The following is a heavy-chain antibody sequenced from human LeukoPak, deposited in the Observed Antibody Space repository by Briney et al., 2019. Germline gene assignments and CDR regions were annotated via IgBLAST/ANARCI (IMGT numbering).Heavy chain of an antibody. J-gene: IGHJ6*02. CDR2: ISYDGSNK. Sequence: PGRSLRLSCAASGFTFSSYAMHWVRQAPGKGLEWVAVISYDGSNKYYADSVKGRFPLSRDNSKNTLYLQMNSLRAEDTAVYYCARAVYSYGRFYYYDGMDVWGQGTTVTVSS. CDR1: GFTFSSYA. D-gene: IGHD5-18*01. V-gene: IGHV3-30-3*01. CDR3: ARAVYSYGRFYYYDGMDV.